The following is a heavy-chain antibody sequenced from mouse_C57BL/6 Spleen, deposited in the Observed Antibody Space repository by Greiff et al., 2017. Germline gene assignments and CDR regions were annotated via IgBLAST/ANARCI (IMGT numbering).Heavy chain of an antibody. V-gene: IGHV1-55*01. CDR3: ASSLVTTRGFAY. CDR1: GYTFTSYW. J-gene: IGHJ3*01. Sequence: QLQQPGAELVKPGASVKMSCKASGYTFTSYWITWVKQRPGQGLEWIGDIYPGSGSTNYNEKFKSKATLTVDTSSSTAYMQLSSLTSEDSAVYYCASSLVTTRGFAYWGQGTLVTVSA. CDR2: IYPGSGST. D-gene: IGHD2-2*01.